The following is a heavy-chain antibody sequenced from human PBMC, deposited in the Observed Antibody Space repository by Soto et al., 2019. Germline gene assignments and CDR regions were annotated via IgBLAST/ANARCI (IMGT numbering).Heavy chain of an antibody. Sequence: QVQLVESGGGVVQPGRSLRLSCAASGFTFSSYGMHWVRQAPGKGLEWVAVIWYDGSNKYYADSVKGRFTISRDNSKNTLDLQMNSLRAEDTAVYYCARERASVGYYYYGMDVWGQGTTVTVSS. D-gene: IGHD2-15*01. V-gene: IGHV3-33*01. CDR1: GFTFSSYG. J-gene: IGHJ6*02. CDR3: ARERASVGYYYYGMDV. CDR2: IWYDGSNK.